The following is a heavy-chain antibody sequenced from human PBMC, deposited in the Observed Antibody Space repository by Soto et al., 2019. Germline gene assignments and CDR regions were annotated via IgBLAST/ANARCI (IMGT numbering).Heavy chain of an antibody. J-gene: IGHJ6*02. Sequence: PSETLSLTCTVSGGSISSGDYYWSWIRQPPGKGLEWIGYIYYSGSTYYNPSLKSRVTISVDTSKNQFSLKLSSVTAADTAVYYCARAPGTGKDYYYGMDVWGQGTTVTV. V-gene: IGHV4-30-4*01. CDR2: IYYSGST. CDR1: GGSISSGDYY. D-gene: IGHD1-1*01. CDR3: ARAPGTGKDYYYGMDV.